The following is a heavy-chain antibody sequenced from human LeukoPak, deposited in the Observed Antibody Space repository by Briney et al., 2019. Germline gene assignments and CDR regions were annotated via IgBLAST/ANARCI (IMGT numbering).Heavy chain of an antibody. CDR2: ISNSGSTI. V-gene: IGHV3-11*04. J-gene: IGHJ4*02. D-gene: IGHD6-19*01. CDR1: AFTFSDYY. Sequence: GGSLRLSCAAPAFTFSDYYLNWIRQAPGKGLEWISYISNSGSTIYYADSVKGRFTISRDNAKNSLYLQMNSLRAEDTAVYYCARDWGRSSGWYYWGRGTLVTVSS. CDR3: ARDWGRSSGWYY.